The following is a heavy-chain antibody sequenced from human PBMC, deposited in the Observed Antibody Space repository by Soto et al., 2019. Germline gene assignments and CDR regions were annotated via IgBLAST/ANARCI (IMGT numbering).Heavy chain of an antibody. D-gene: IGHD6-19*01. Sequence: SETLSLTCAVYGGSFSGYYWSWIRQPPGKGLEWIGEINHSGSTNYNPSLKSRVTISVDTSKNQFSLKLSSVTAADTAVYYCARGKHSSGWYGFDYWGQGTLVTVSS. CDR3: ARGKHSSGWYGFDY. CDR2: INHSGST. J-gene: IGHJ4*02. CDR1: GGSFSGYY. V-gene: IGHV4-34*01.